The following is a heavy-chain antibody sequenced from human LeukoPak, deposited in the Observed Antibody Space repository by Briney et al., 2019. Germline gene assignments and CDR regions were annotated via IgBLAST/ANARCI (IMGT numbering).Heavy chain of an antibody. D-gene: IGHD3-3*01. J-gene: IGHJ4*02. CDR3: ARGPYYDFWSGLDY. Sequence: PGGSLRLSCAASGFTVSSNYMSWVRQAPGKGLEWISVIYSGGSTYYADSVEGRFTISRDNSKNTLYLQMNSLRAEDTAVYFCARGPYYDFWSGLDYWGQGTLVTVSS. V-gene: IGHV3-53*01. CDR2: IYSGGST. CDR1: GFTVSSNY.